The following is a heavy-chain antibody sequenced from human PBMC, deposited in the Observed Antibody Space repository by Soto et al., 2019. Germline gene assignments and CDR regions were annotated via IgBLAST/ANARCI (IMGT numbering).Heavy chain of an antibody. D-gene: IGHD2-15*01. CDR3: ARDRDIVVVVAANYYGMDV. J-gene: IGHJ6*02. Sequence: PGGSLRLSCAASGFTFSSYSMNWVRQAPGKGLEWVSSISSSSSYIYYAGSVKGRFTISRDNAKNSLYLQMNSLRAEDTAVYYCARDRDIVVVVAANYYGMDVWGQGTTVTVSS. CDR1: GFTFSSYS. V-gene: IGHV3-21*01. CDR2: ISSSSSYI.